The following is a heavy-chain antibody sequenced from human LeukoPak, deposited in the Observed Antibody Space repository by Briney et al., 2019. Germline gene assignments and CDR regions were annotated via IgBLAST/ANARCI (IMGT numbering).Heavy chain of an antibody. CDR3: TSLFYGDYVPQTEGY. D-gene: IGHD4-17*01. CDR1: GYTFTSNG. Sequence: GASVKVSCKASGYTFTSNGISWVRQAPGQGLEWMGWINPNSGGTNYAQKFRGRVTMTRDTSISTAYMELSRLRSDDTAVYYCTSLFYGDYVPQTEGYWGQGTLVTVSS. CDR2: INPNSGGT. V-gene: IGHV1-2*02. J-gene: IGHJ4*02.